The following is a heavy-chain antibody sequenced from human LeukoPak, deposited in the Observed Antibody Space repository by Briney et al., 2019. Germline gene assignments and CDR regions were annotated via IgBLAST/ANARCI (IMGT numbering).Heavy chain of an antibody. CDR3: ARDRSELLWFGELLKGIREYYFDY. V-gene: IGHV3-7*03. Sequence: GGSLRLSCSASGFTFSSYAMHWVRQAPGKGLEWVANIKQDGSEKYYVDSVKGRFTISRDNAKNSLYLQMNSLRAEDTAVYYCARDRSELLWFGELLKGIREYYFDYWGQGTLVTVSS. CDR1: GFTFSSYA. CDR2: IKQDGSEK. D-gene: IGHD3-10*01. J-gene: IGHJ4*02.